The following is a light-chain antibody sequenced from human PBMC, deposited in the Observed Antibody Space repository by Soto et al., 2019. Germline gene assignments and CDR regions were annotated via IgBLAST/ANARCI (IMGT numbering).Light chain of an antibody. Sequence: DIPMTQSPSSLSASVGDRVTITCQASQDISNYLNWYQQKPGKAPKLLIYDASNLETGVPSRFSGSGSGTDFTFTISSLQPEDIATYYCQQYDNLPVTFGGGTKVEIK. V-gene: IGKV1-33*01. CDR3: QQYDNLPVT. CDR2: DAS. CDR1: QDISNY. J-gene: IGKJ4*01.